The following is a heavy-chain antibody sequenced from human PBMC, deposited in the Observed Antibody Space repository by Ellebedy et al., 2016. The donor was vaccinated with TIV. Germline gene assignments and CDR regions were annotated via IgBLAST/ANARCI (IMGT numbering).Heavy chain of an antibody. V-gene: IGHV4-31*03. D-gene: IGHD6-13*01. Sequence: MPSETLSLTCTVSGGSISSGGYYWSWIRQHPGKGLEWIGYIYYSGSTYYNPSLKSRVTISVDTSKNQFSLKLSSVTAADTAVYYCARVRRSVAAAGTYYYYGMDVWGQGTTVTVSS. CDR2: IYYSGST. CDR3: ARVRRSVAAAGTYYYYGMDV. J-gene: IGHJ6*02. CDR1: GGSISSGGYY.